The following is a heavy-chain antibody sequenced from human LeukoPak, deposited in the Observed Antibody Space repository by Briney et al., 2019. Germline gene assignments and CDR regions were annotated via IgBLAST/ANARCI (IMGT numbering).Heavy chain of an antibody. Sequence: SVKVSCKASGGTSSSYAISWVRHAPGQGLEWMGGIIPIFGTANYAQKFQGRVTITADESTSTAYMELSSLRSEDTAVDYCARARVNYGSVDLDYWGQGTLVTVSA. CDR1: GGTSSSYA. CDR3: ARARVNYGSVDLDY. J-gene: IGHJ4*02. V-gene: IGHV1-69*01. CDR2: IIPIFGTA. D-gene: IGHD3-10*01.